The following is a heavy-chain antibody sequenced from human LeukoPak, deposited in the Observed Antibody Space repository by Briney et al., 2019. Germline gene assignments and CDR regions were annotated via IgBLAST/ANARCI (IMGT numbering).Heavy chain of an antibody. CDR3: ARDHEYYYGSGSYYPGGCDY. V-gene: IGHV1-2*02. CDR1: GYTFTGYY. CDR2: INPNSGGT. D-gene: IGHD3-10*01. Sequence: ASVTVSCKASGYTFTGYYMHWVRQAPGQGLEWMGWINPNSGGTSYAQKFQGRVTMTRDTSTSTVYMELSSLRSEDTAVYYCARDHEYYYGSGSYYPGGCDYWGQGTLVTVSS. J-gene: IGHJ4*02.